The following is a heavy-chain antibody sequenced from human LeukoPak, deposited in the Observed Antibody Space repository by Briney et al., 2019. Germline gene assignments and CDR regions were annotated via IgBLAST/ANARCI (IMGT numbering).Heavy chain of an antibody. CDR2: MYYSGST. CDR1: GGSISSHY. D-gene: IGHD6-6*01. Sequence: PSETLSLTCTVSGGSISSHYWSWIRQPPGKGLEWIGYMYYSGSTNYNPSLKSRVTISVDTSKNQFSLKLSSVTAADTAVYYCARGGRRIAARISWLDYWGQGTLVTVSS. V-gene: IGHV4-59*11. J-gene: IGHJ4*02. CDR3: ARGGRRIAARISWLDY.